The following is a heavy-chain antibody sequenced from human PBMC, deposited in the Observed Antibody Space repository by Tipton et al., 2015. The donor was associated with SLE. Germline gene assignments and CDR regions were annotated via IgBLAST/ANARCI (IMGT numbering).Heavy chain of an antibody. D-gene: IGHD3-9*01. V-gene: IGHV3-20*04. CDR1: GFTFDDYG. CDR3: ARTKLRYFDWPYNWFDP. CDR2: INWNGGST. Sequence: SLRLSCAASGFTFDDYGMSWVRQAPGKGLEWVSGINWNGGSTGYADSVKGRFTISRDNAKNSLYLQMNSLRAEDTALYYCARTKLRYFDWPYNWFDPWGQGTLVTVSS. J-gene: IGHJ5*02.